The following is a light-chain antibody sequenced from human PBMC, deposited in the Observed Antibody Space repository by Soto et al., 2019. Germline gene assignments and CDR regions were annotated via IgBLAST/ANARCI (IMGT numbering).Light chain of an antibody. CDR2: GAS. CDR1: QSVTSIY. V-gene: IGKV3-20*01. J-gene: IGKJ3*01. Sequence: EIVWTQSPGTLSLSPGERATLSCRASQSVTSIYLAWYQKKPGQAPRLRIYGASNRATGFPDRFSGSGSGPGFTLTISSLEPEDFAVYYCHQYARAPLTFGPGTTVD. CDR3: HQYARAPLT.